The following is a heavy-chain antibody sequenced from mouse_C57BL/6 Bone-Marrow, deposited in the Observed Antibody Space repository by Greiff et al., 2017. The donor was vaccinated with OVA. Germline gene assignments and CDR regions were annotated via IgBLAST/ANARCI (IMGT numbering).Heavy chain of an antibody. V-gene: IGHV5-4*01. D-gene: IGHD3-3*01. CDR3: ARDRLYYFDY. CDR1: GFTFSSYA. CDR2: ISDGGSYT. Sequence: EVKLMESGGGLVKPGGSLKLSCAASGFTFSSYAMSWVRQTPEKRLEWVATISDGGSYTYYPDNVKGRFTISRDNAKNNLYLHMSHLKSEDTAMYYCARDRLYYFDYWGQGTTLTVSS. J-gene: IGHJ2*01.